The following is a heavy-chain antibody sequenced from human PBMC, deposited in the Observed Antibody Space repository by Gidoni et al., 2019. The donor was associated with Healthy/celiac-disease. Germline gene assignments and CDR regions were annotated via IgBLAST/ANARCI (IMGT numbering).Heavy chain of an antibody. J-gene: IGHJ4*02. CDR1: GFTFSSYE. V-gene: IGHV3-48*03. D-gene: IGHD5-12*01. CDR2: ISSSGSTI. Sequence: EVQLVESGGGLVQPGGSLRLSCAASGFTFSSYEMTWVRQAPGKGLEWVSYISSSGSTIYSADSVKGRFTISRDNANNSLYLQMNSLRAEDTAVYYCARGMASPFDYWGQGTLVTVSS. CDR3: ARGMASPFDY.